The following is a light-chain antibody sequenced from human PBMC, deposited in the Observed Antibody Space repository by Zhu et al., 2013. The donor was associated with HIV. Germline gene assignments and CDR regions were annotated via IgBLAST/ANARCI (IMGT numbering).Light chain of an antibody. Sequence: DIQMTQSPSSLSASIGDRVTITCRASQGIGNYLAWYQQRPGKPPKLLISATSTLQSGVPSRFSGSGSGTGFTLTISSLQAEDVATYYCQKYNSAPWTFGQGTKVEIK. CDR2: ATS. V-gene: IGKV1-27*01. CDR1: QGIGNY. CDR3: QKYNSAPWT. J-gene: IGKJ1*01.